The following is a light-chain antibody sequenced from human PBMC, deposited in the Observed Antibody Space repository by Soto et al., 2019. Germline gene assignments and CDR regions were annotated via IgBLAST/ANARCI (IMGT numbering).Light chain of an antibody. V-gene: IGLV2-11*01. CDR2: DVN. J-gene: IGLJ1*01. CDR3: GSDGAYSV. CDR1: SSDVGAHNY. Sequence: QSALTQPRSVSGSPGQSVAISCTGTSSDVGAHNYVSWYQQHPGKAPKLMIYDVNKRPSGVPDRFSGSKSGNTASLTISGLQPEDEADYYCGSDGAYSVFGTGTKVTVL.